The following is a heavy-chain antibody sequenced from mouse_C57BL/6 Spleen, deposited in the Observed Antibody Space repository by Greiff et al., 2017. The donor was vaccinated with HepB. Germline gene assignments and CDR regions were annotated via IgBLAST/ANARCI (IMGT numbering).Heavy chain of an antibody. Sequence: VQLQQSGAELARPGASVNLSCKASGYTFTSYGISWVKQRTGQGLEWIGEIYPRSGNTYYNEKFKGKATLTADKSTSTAYMELRSLTSEDSAVYFCERRVLNSYFDYWGQGTTLTVSS. CDR1: GYTFTSYG. CDR3: ERRVLNSYFDY. CDR2: IYPRSGNT. J-gene: IGHJ2*01. D-gene: IGHD1-3*01. V-gene: IGHV1-81*01.